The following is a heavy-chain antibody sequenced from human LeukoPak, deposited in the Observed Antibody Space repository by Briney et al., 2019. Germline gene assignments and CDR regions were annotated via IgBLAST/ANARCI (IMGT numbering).Heavy chain of an antibody. J-gene: IGHJ4*02. CDR2: ISYDGSNK. D-gene: IGHD6-13*01. CDR1: GFTFSSYG. Sequence: PGRSLRVSCAASGFTFSSYGMHWVRQAPGKGLEWVAVISYDGSNKYYADSVKGRFTISRDNSKNTLYLQMNSLRVEDTAVYYCAKDRYSNSWPPGFDYWGQGTLATVSS. CDR3: AKDRYSNSWPPGFDY. V-gene: IGHV3-30*18.